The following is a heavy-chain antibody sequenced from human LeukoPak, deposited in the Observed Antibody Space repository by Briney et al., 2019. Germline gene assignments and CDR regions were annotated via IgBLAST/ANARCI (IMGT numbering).Heavy chain of an antibody. J-gene: IGHJ4*02. Sequence: GGSLRLSCAASGFTFSSYGMHWVRQAPGKGLEWVAFIRYDGSNKYYADSVKGRFTISRDNSKNTLYLQMNSLRGEDTAVYYCARDLPGVGRYDSWGQGALVTVSS. CDR1: GFTFSSYG. CDR3: ARDLPGVGRYDS. V-gene: IGHV3-30*02. CDR2: IRYDGSNK. D-gene: IGHD2-8*01.